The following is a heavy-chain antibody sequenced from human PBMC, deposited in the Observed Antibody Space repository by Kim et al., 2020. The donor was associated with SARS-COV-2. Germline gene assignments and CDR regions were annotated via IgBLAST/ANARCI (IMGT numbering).Heavy chain of an antibody. CDR3: ARTHNYDYVWGPFDY. Sequence: QKFQGRVTITADESTSTAYMELSSLRSEDTAVYYCARTHNYDYVWGPFDYWGQGTLVTVSS. D-gene: IGHD3-16*01. J-gene: IGHJ4*02. V-gene: IGHV1-69*01.